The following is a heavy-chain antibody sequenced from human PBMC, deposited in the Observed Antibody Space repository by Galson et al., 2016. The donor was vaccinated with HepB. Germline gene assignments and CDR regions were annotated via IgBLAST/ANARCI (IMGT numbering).Heavy chain of an antibody. CDR2: ISGSGDSP. V-gene: IGHV3-23*01. CDR3: ANMPASGSGSNYYYYGLDV. J-gene: IGHJ6*02. CDR1: GFTFSNYA. D-gene: IGHD3-10*01. Sequence: SLRLSCAASGFTFSNYALHWVRQAPGKGLEWVSVISGSGDSPYYADSVKGRFTISRDNSKNTLYLQLNSLRAEDTALYYCANMPASGSGSNYYYYGLDVWGQGTTVTVSS.